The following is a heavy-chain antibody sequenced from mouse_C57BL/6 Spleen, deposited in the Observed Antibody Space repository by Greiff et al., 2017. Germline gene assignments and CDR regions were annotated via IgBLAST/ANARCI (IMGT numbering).Heavy chain of an antibody. V-gene: IGHV1-55*01. J-gene: IGHJ3*01. CDR3: ARWDYYGNYGEFAY. CDR2: IYPGSGST. D-gene: IGHD2-1*01. Sequence: QVQLQQPGAELVKPGASVKMSCKASGYTFTSYWITWVRQRPGQGLEWIGAIYPGSGSTNYNEKFKSKAKLTVDTSSSTAYMQLSSLTSEDSAVYYCARWDYYGNYGEFAYWGQGTLVTVSA. CDR1: GYTFTSYW.